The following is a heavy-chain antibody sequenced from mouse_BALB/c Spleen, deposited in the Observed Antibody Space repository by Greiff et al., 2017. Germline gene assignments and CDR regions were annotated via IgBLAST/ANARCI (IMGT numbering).Heavy chain of an antibody. Sequence: EVQRVESGGGLVQPGGSRKLSCAASGFTFSSFGMHWVRQAPEKGLEWVAYISSGSSTIYYADTVKGRFTISRDNPKNTLFLQMTSLRSEDTAMYYCARGGDYHWFGYWGQGTLVTVSA. J-gene: IGHJ3*01. CDR2: ISSGSSTI. D-gene: IGHD2-4*01. CDR1: GFTFSSFG. CDR3: ARGGDYHWFGY. V-gene: IGHV5-17*02.